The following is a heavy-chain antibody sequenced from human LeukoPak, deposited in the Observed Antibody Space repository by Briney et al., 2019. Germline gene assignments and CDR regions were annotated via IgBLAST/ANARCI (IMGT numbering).Heavy chain of an antibody. D-gene: IGHD3-16*01. J-gene: IGHJ6*03. CDR2: MSGSGDGT. Sequence: GGSLRLSCAASGFAFSNFSMSWVRQAPGKGLEWASAMSGSGDGTYYADSVKGRFTISRDNAKNTLYLQMNSLRAEDTAVYYCAKMMGQRLYDYCMDVWGKGTTVTVSS. CDR1: GFAFSNFS. CDR3: AKMMGQRLYDYCMDV. V-gene: IGHV3-23*01.